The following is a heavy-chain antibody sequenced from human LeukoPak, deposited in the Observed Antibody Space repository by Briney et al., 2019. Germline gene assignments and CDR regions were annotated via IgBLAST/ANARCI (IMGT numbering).Heavy chain of an antibody. CDR1: GGSISSGDYY. J-gene: IGHJ5*02. V-gene: IGHV4-30-4*01. CDR2: IYYSGST. D-gene: IGHD3-3*01. CDR3: ARDRFLGWFDP. Sequence: KSSETLSLTCTVSGGSISSGDYYWSWIRQPPGKGLEWIGYIYYSGSTYYNPSLKSRVTISVDTSKNQFSLKLSSVTAADTAVYYCARDRFLGWFDPWGQGTLVTVSS.